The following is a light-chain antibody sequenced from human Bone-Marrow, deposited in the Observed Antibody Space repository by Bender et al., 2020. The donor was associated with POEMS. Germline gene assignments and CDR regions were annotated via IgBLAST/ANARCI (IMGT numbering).Light chain of an antibody. CDR1: SSDFGKYNY. CDR2: DVT. V-gene: IGLV2-14*03. J-gene: IGLJ3*02. CDR3: SSYTSTSTLV. Sequence: QSALTQPASVSGSPGQSITISCSGTSSDFGKYNYVSWYQHHPGKAPKLLIHDVTDRPSGVSYRFSGSKSGNTASLTISGLQADDEADYYCSSYTSTSTLVFGGGTKLTVL.